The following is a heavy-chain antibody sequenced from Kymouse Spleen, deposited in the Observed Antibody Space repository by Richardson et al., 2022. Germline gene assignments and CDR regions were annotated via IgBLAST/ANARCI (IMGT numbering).Heavy chain of an antibody. V-gene: IGHV4-34*01. Sequence: QVQLQQWGAGLLKPSETLSLTCAVYGGSFSGYYWSWIRQPPGKGLEWIGEINHSGSTNYNPSLKSRVTISVDTSKNQFSLKLSSVTAADTAVYYCARSITGTHFDYWGQGTLVTVSS. CDR2: INHSGST. D-gene: IGHD1-20*01,IGHD1-7*01. J-gene: IGHJ4*02. CDR1: GGSFSGYY. CDR3: ARSITGTHFDY.